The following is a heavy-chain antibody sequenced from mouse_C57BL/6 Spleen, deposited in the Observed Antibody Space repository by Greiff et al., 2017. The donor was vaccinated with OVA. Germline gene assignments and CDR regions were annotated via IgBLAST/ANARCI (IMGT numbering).Heavy chain of an antibody. CDR3: TRHYGGYFDY. D-gene: IGHD1-1*01. V-gene: IGHV1-15*01. Sequence: VQLQQSGAELVRPGASVTLSCKASGYTFTDYEMHWVKQTPVHGLEWIGAIDPETGGTAYNQKFKGKAILTADKSSSTAYMELRSLTSEDSAVYYCTRHYGGYFDYWGQGTTLTVSS. CDR2: IDPETGGT. J-gene: IGHJ2*01. CDR1: GYTFTDYE.